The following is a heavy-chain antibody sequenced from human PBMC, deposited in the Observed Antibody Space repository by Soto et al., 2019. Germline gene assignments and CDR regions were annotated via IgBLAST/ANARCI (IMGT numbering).Heavy chain of an antibody. Sequence: SETLSLTCTVSGGSISSYYWSWIRQPPGKGLEWIGYIYYSGSTNYNPSLKSRVTISVDTSKNQFSLKLSSVTAADTAVYYCARRVDYVWGSYRYSPYFDYWGQGTLVTIS. CDR3: ARRVDYVWGSYRYSPYFDY. J-gene: IGHJ4*02. CDR1: GGSISSYY. D-gene: IGHD3-16*02. V-gene: IGHV4-59*08. CDR2: IYYSGST.